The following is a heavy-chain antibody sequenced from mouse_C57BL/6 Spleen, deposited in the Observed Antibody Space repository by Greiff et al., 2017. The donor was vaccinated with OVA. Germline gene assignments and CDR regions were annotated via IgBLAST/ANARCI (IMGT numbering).Heavy chain of an antibody. CDR3: ARSDGTGAMDY. V-gene: IGHV1-69*01. CDR2: IDPSDSYT. D-gene: IGHD2-3*01. J-gene: IGHJ4*01. CDR1: GYTFTSYW. Sequence: VQLQQPGAELVMPGASVKLSCKASGYTFTSYWMHWVKQRPGQGLEWIGEIDPSDSYTNYNQKFKGKSTLTVDKSSSTAYMQLSSLTSEDSAVYYCARSDGTGAMDYWGQGTSVTVSS.